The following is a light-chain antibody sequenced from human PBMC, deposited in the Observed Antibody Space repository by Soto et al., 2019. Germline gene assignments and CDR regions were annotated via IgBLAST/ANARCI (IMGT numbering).Light chain of an antibody. V-gene: IGLV1-44*01. Sequence: QLVLTQPPSASGTPGQVFTISCSGSNSNIGDNSVNWYQQLPGTAPKLLIYSDNRRPSGVPDRFSGSKSGTSDSLAISGLQSEDEAEYYCAAWDDSLNGLLFGGGTKVTVL. J-gene: IGLJ3*02. CDR1: NSNIGDNS. CDR3: AAWDDSLNGLL. CDR2: SDN.